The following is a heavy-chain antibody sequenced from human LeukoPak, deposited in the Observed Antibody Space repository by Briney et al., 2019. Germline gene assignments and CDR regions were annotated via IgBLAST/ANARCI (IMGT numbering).Heavy chain of an antibody. Sequence: PGGSLRLSCAASGFTFSSYGMHWVRQAPGKGLEWVAVISYDGSNKYPADSVKGRFTISRDNSKNTLFLQMNSLRAEDTAVYYCAVGYCTSTSCPGAFDIWGQGTMVTVSS. CDR1: GFTFSSYG. V-gene: IGHV3-30*03. CDR3: AVGYCTSTSCPGAFDI. D-gene: IGHD2-2*01. CDR2: ISYDGSNK. J-gene: IGHJ3*02.